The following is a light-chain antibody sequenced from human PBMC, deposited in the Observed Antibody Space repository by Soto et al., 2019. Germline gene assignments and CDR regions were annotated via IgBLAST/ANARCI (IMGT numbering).Light chain of an antibody. CDR2: EVT. J-gene: IGLJ2*01. CDR1: SSDVGGYNY. Sequence: QSALTQPASVSGSPGQSITISCTGTSSDVGGYNYVSWYQQHPGKAPKLMIYEVTNRPSGVSNRFSGSKSANTASLTISGLQAEDEADYYCSSYTSSGTVVFGGGTKSPS. V-gene: IGLV2-14*01. CDR3: SSYTSSGTVV.